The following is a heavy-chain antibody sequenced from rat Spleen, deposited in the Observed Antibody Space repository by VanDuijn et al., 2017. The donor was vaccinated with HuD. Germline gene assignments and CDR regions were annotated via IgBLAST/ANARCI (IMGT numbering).Heavy chain of an antibody. V-gene: IGHV5S13*01. Sequence: EVQLVESGGGLVQPGRSLKLSCAASGFTFSNYDMAWFRQAPRKGLEWVTSISNAGGSIYYADSVKGRFTIYRDNAQNTLYLQMSSLRSEDTATYYCTRGYAHYWGQGVMVTVSS. D-gene: IGHD1-12*03. J-gene: IGHJ2*01. CDR3: TRGYAHY. CDR2: ISNAGGSI. CDR1: GFTFSNYD.